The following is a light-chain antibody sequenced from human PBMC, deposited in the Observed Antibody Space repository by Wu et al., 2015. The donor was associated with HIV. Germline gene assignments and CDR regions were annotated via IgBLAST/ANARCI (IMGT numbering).Light chain of an antibody. V-gene: IGKV3-20*01. J-gene: IGKJ3*01. CDR3: QQYGSSPPRFT. Sequence: EIVLTQSPGTLSLSPGERATLSCRASQSVSRNYVAWYQQKPGQAPRLLIYGASSRASGIPDRFSGSGSGTDFTLAISRLEPEDFAVYYCQQYGSSPPRFTFGPGTKVDI. CDR1: QSVSRNY. CDR2: GAS.